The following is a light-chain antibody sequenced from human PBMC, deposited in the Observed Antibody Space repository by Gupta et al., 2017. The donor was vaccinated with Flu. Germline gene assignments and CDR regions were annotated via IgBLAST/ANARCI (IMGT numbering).Light chain of an antibody. CDR1: QSITSDIY. J-gene: IGKJ4*01. CDR3: QQYGSSPLT. CDR2: GAS. Sequence: EIVLTQSPVTLSLSPGERATLSCRASQSITSDIYLAWYQQKPGQAPRLLIYGASSRATGIPDRFSGSGSGTDFTLTISKLEPEDFAVYYCQQYGSSPLTFGGGTKVEVK. V-gene: IGKV3-20*01.